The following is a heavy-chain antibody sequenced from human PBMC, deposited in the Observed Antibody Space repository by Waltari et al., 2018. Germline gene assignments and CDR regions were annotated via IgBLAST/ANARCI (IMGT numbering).Heavy chain of an antibody. D-gene: IGHD3-3*01. CDR2: VNSGGSGV. J-gene: IGHJ4*02. CDR1: GFAFSSYW. Sequence: EVQLVESGGGLVQPGGSLRLSCAASGFAFSSYWMHWVRQAPGKGLVWVARVNSGGSGVIDADSVKGRFTIVRDNAKNTLHLQMNSLRVEDTAVYYCARVKFLEWLPQPAVLDYWGQGSLVIVSS. CDR3: ARVKFLEWLPQPAVLDY. V-gene: IGHV3-74*01.